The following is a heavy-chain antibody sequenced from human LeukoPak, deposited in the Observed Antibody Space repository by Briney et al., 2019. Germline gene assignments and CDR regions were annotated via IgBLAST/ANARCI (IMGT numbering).Heavy chain of an antibody. CDR2: LYYSGGT. CDR3: ARRSDFWSPVSDYSFDY. Sequence: SETLSLTCSVSGGSITGYYWRWIRQPPGKGMEWIGYLYYSGGTTYNPPLKSRVTISADTSQNQFSLKLNSVTAADTAVYYCARRSDFWSPVSDYSFDYWGQGALVTVSS. J-gene: IGHJ4*02. CDR1: GGSITGYY. V-gene: IGHV4-59*08. D-gene: IGHD3-3*01.